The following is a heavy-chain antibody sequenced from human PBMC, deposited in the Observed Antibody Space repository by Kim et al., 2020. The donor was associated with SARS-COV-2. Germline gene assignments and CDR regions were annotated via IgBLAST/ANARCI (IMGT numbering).Heavy chain of an antibody. D-gene: IGHD3-10*01. CDR3: ARDARYGSGSYPFDY. CDR1: GFTFSSYW. Sequence: GGSLRLSCAASGFTFSSYWMSWVRQAPGKGLEWVANIKQDGSEKYYVDSVKGRFTISRDNAKKSLYLQMNSLRAEDTAVYYCARDARYGSGSYPFDYWGQGTLVTVSS. CDR2: IKQDGSEK. J-gene: IGHJ4*02. V-gene: IGHV3-7*01.